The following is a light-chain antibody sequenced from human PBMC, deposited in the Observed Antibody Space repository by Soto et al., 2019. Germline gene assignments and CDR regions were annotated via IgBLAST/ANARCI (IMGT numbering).Light chain of an antibody. CDR2: DAS. CDR3: QQTYSTFVS. J-gene: IGKJ4*01. V-gene: IGKV1-39*01. CDR1: QTISTF. Sequence: DIQMTQSPSSLSASVGDRVTITYRSSQTISTFLHWFQQKPGKAPNLLIYDASSLQSGVPSRFSGSGSGTDFTLTISSLQPEDFGTYYCQQTYSTFVSFGGGTKVDIK.